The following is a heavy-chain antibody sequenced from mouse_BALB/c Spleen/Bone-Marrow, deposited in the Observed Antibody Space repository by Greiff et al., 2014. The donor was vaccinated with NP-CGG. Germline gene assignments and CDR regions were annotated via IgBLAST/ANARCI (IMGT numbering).Heavy chain of an antibody. Sequence: EVKLKQSGAELVKPGASVKLSCTASGFNIKDTYMHWVKQRPEQGLEWIGRIDPANGNTKYDPKFQGKATITADTSSNTAYLQLSRLTSEDTAVYYCAGASYYAMDYWGQGTSVTVSS. CDR3: AGASYYAMDY. V-gene: IGHV14-3*02. J-gene: IGHJ4*01. CDR2: IDPANGNT. CDR1: GFNIKDTY.